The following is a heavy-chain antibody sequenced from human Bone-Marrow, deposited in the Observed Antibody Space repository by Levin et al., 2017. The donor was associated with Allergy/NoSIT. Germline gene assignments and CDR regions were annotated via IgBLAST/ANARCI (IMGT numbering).Heavy chain of an antibody. J-gene: IGHJ1*01. Sequence: GGSLRLSCAASGFTFSSYGMHWVRQAPGKGLEWVAVIWYDGSNKYYADSVKGRFTISRDNSKNTLYLQMNSLRAEDTAVYYCARDFSSEYFQHWGQGTLVTVSS. CDR1: GFTFSSYG. CDR3: ARDFSSEYFQH. CDR2: IWYDGSNK. V-gene: IGHV3-33*01. D-gene: IGHD6-13*01.